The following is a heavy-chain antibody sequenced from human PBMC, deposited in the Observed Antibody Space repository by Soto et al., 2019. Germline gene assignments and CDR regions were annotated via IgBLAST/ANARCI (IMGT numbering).Heavy chain of an antibody. CDR3: ARDYVAGNMVISPLDAFDI. D-gene: IGHD3-22*01. CDR2: IIPILGIA. CDR1: GGTFSSNT. V-gene: IGHV1-69*04. J-gene: IGHJ3*02. Sequence: GASVKVSCKASGGTFSSNTIRWVRQAPGQGIEWMGRIIPILGIANYAQKFQGRVTNTADKSTSTAFMELSSLSSEDTAVYFCARDYVAGNMVISPLDAFDIWGQGTMVTVSS.